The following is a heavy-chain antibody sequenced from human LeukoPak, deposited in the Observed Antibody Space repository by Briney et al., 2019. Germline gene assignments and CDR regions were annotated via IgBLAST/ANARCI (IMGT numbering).Heavy chain of an antibody. J-gene: IGHJ6*02. V-gene: IGHV4-34*01. D-gene: IGHD4-17*01. Sequence: KPSETLSLTCAVYGGSFSGYYWSWIRQPPGKGLEWIGETNHSGSTNYNPSLKSRVTISVDTSKNQFSLKLSSVTAADTAVYYCARGLDGDYDYYYYNGMDVWGQGTTVTVAS. CDR2: TNHSGST. CDR3: ARGLDGDYDYYYYNGMDV. CDR1: GGSFSGYY.